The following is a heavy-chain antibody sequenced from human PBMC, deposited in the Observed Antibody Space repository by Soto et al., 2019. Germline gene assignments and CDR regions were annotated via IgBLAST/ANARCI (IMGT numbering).Heavy chain of an antibody. Sequence: ASVKVSCKASGGTFSSYAISWVRQAPGQGLEWMGGIIPIFGTANYAQKFQGRVTITADESTSTAYMELSSLRSEDTAVYYCARVDTAKDLNWFDPWGQGTLVTVSS. D-gene: IGHD5-18*01. CDR2: IIPIFGTA. V-gene: IGHV1-69*13. CDR1: GGTFSSYA. CDR3: ARVDTAKDLNWFDP. J-gene: IGHJ5*02.